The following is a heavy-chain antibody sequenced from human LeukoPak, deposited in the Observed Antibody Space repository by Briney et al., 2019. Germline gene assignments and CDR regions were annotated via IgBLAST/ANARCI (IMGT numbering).Heavy chain of an antibody. Sequence: GGSLRLSCAASGFTFDDYAMHWVRQAPGKGLEWVSGISWNSGSIGYADSVKGRFTISRDNAKKSLYLQMNSLRVEDTAVYYCVGEDYNLLTGPGQGAFDVWGQGTVVTVSS. J-gene: IGHJ3*01. CDR3: VGEDYNLLTGPGQGAFDV. V-gene: IGHV3-9*01. CDR2: ISWNSGSI. CDR1: GFTFDDYA. D-gene: IGHD3-9*01.